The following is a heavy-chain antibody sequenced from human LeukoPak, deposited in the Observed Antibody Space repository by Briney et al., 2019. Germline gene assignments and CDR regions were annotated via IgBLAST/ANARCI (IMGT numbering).Heavy chain of an antibody. J-gene: IGHJ4*02. CDR3: AREQFLNSPRSRAHFDY. CDR1: GGSISSSSYY. D-gene: IGHD4-23*01. Sequence: SETLSLTCTVSGGSISSSSYYWGWIRQPPGKGLEWIGSIYYSGSTYYNPSLKSRVTISVDTSKNQFSLKLSSVTAADTAVYYCAREQFLNSPRSRAHFDYWGQGTLVTISS. V-gene: IGHV4-39*02. CDR2: IYYSGST.